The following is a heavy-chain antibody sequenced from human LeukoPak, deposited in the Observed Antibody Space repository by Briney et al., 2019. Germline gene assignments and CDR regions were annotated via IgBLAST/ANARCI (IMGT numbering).Heavy chain of an antibody. CDR1: GYTFTGYY. J-gene: IGHJ4*02. V-gene: IGHV1-2*02. D-gene: IGHD2-2*01. Sequence: ASVKVSCKASGYTFTGYYMHWVRQATGQGLEWMGWINPNSGGTNYAQKFQGRVTMTRDTSISTAYMELSSLRSDDTAVYYCARVPVVVVPAATYFDYWGQGTLVTVSS. CDR3: ARVPVVVVPAATYFDY. CDR2: INPNSGGT.